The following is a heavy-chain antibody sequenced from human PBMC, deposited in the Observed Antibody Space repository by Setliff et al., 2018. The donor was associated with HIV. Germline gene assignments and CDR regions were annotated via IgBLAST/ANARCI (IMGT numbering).Heavy chain of an antibody. CDR2: IFPRGAGAT. CDR3: ARAQYSSDWNYFDS. CDR1: GYSISNAYY. V-gene: IGHV4-38-2*01. J-gene: IGHJ4*02. Sequence: SETLSLTCGVSGYSISNAYYWGWFRQPPGMGLQYIGSIFPRGAGATYYNPSLKSRLTISVVTSKNQFSLNLTSVTAADTAVYYCARAQYSSDWNYFDSWGQGAQVTVSS. D-gene: IGHD6-19*01.